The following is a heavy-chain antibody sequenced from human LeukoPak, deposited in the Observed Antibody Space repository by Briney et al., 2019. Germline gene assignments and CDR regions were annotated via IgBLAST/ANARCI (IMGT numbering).Heavy chain of an antibody. CDR2: ISGSGAST. CDR1: GFTFSSYA. CDR3: AKVRQWLVRGAFDY. J-gene: IGHJ4*02. D-gene: IGHD6-19*01. V-gene: IGHV3-23*01. Sequence: GGSLRLSCAASGFTFSSYAMNWVRQAPGRGLEWVSAISGSGASTYYADSVKGRFTISRDNSNNTLYLQMNSLRAEDTAVYYCAKVRQWLVRGAFDYWGQGALVTVSS.